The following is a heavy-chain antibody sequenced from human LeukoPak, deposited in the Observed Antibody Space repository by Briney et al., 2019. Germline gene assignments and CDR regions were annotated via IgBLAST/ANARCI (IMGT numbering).Heavy chain of an antibody. CDR3: ARDEGTEKHGVNWFDP. CDR2: INHSGST. Sequence: SETLSLTCAVYGGSFSGYYWSWIRQPPGKGLEWIGEINHSGSTNYNPSLESRVTISVDTSKNQFSLKLSSVTAADTAVYYCARDEGTEKHGVNWFDPWGQGTLVTVSS. D-gene: IGHD3/OR15-3a*01. V-gene: IGHV4-34*01. J-gene: IGHJ5*02. CDR1: GGSFSGYY.